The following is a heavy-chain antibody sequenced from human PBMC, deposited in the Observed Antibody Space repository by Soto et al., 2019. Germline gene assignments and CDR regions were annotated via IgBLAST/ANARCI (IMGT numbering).Heavy chain of an antibody. CDR3: ARDAGEYYDSSGYSYFDY. J-gene: IGHJ4*02. CDR2: IIPIFGTA. CDR1: GGTFSSYA. Sequence: QVQLVQSGAEVTKPGSSVKVSCKASGGTFSSYAISWVRQAPGQGLEWMGGIIPIFGTANYAQKFQGRVTITADESTSTAYMELSSLRSEDTAVYYCARDAGEYYDSSGYSYFDYWGQGTLVTVSS. V-gene: IGHV1-69*12. D-gene: IGHD3-22*01.